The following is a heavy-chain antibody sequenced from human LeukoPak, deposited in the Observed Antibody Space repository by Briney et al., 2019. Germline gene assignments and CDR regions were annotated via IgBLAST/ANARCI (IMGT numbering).Heavy chain of an antibody. J-gene: IGHJ4*02. V-gene: IGHV4-59*01. CDR2: IYNSGRT. Sequence: SETLSLTCTVSGGSISNYYWNWIRQPPGKGLEWIGYIYNSGRTNYNPSLKSRVTVSVDTSKNQFSLKLSSVTAADTAVYYCVKGGYSYGYGLGLLDYWGQGSLVTVSS. CDR3: VKGGYSYGYGLGLLDY. D-gene: IGHD5-18*01. CDR1: GGSISNYY.